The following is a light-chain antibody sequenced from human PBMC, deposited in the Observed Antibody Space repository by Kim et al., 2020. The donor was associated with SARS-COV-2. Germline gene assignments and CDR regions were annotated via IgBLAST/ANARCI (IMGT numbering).Light chain of an antibody. J-gene: IGLJ2*01. V-gene: IGLV2-8*01. Sequence: QSVAISCAGTSSDVGGYNYVSWYKQYPGKAPMLIIYKLKRRPSGVPDRYSGSKSGNTASLTVSGLQAEDEADYYCSSYAGTHNVLFGGGTQLTVL. CDR2: KLK. CDR1: SSDVGGYNY. CDR3: SSYAGTHNVL.